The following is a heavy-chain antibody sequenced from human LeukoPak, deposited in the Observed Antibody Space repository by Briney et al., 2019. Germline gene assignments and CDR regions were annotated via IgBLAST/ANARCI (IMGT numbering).Heavy chain of an antibody. D-gene: IGHD5-24*01. J-gene: IGHJ4*02. CDR3: ARVWLHPNEKGLDY. V-gene: IGHV4-34*01. Sequence: PSETLSLTCAVYGGSFSGYYWRWIRQPPGKGLEWIGEINHSGSTNYNPSLKSRVTISVDTSKNQFSLKLSSVTAADTAVYYCARVWLHPNEKGLDYWGQGTLVTVSS. CDR1: GGSFSGYY. CDR2: INHSGST.